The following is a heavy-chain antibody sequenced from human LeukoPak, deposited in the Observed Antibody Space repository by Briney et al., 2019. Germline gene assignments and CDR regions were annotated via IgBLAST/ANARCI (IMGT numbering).Heavy chain of an antibody. CDR2: IYHSGST. V-gene: IGHV4-30-2*01. Sequence: PSQTLSLTCAVSGGSISSGGYSWSWIRQPPGKGLEWIGYIYHSGSTYYNPSLKSRVTISVDRSKNQFSLKLSSVTAADTAVYYCARDEQLLNAFDIWGQGTMVTVSS. CDR3: ARDEQLLNAFDI. D-gene: IGHD2-2*01. CDR1: GGSISSGGYS. J-gene: IGHJ3*02.